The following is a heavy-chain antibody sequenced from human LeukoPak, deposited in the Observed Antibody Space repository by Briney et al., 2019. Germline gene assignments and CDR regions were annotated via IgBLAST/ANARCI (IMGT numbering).Heavy chain of an antibody. Sequence: ASVKVSCKASGYTFTGHYMHWVRQAPGQGLEWRGRINPNSGGTNYAQKFQGRVTTTRDTSISTAYMELSRLRSDDTAVYYCASSPNFFWSGYLLDYWGQGTLVTVSS. CDR3: ASSPNFFWSGYLLDY. V-gene: IGHV1-2*06. J-gene: IGHJ4*02. D-gene: IGHD3-3*01. CDR2: INPNSGGT. CDR1: GYTFTGHY.